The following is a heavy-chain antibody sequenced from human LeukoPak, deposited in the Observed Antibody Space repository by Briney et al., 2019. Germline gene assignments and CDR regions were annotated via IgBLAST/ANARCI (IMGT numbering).Heavy chain of an antibody. CDR1: GGSISSYY. Sequence: SETLSLTCTVSGGSISSYYWSWIRQPPGKGLEWIGYIYYSGSTNYNPSLKSRVTISVDTSKNQFSLNLYSVTAADTAVYYCARGYYGSGVDYWGQGTLVTVSS. J-gene: IGHJ4*02. CDR2: IYYSGST. D-gene: IGHD3-10*01. V-gene: IGHV4-59*08. CDR3: ARGYYGSGVDY.